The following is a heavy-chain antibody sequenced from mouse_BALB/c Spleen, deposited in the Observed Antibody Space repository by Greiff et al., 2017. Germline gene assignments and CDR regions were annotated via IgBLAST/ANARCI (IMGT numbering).Heavy chain of an antibody. Sequence: QVQLKQSGAELVMPGASVKMSCKASGYTFTDYWMHWVKQRPGQGLEWIGAIDTSDSYTSYNQKFKGKATLTVDESSSTAYMQLSSLTSEDSAVYYCARGILWYHGGFDYWGQGTTLTVSS. V-gene: IGHV1-69*01. D-gene: IGHD2-1*01. CDR3: ARGILWYHGGFDY. CDR2: IDTSDSYT. CDR1: GYTFTDYW. J-gene: IGHJ2*01.